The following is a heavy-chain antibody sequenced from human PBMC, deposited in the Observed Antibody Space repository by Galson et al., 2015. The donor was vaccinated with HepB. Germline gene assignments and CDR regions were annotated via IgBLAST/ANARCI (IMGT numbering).Heavy chain of an antibody. D-gene: IGHD4-17*01. CDR1: GFTVSKYW. CDR3: AKHDLYGDSSRGGSFDF. J-gene: IGHJ4*02. CDR2: INQDGTTI. Sequence: YLRLSCAASGFTVSKYWMHWVRQVPGKGLVWVSRINQDGTTINYADSVRGRFTISRDNSENIVYLHMSSLRADDTAVYYCAKHDLYGDSSRGGSFDFWGQGTLSTAPS. V-gene: IGHV3-74*01.